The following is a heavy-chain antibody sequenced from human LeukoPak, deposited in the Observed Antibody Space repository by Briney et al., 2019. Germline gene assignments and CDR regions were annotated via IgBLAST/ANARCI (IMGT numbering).Heavy chain of an antibody. CDR3: ARGTTVTTFWFDP. Sequence: SETLSLACAVYGGSFSGYYWSWIRQPPGKGLEWIGEINHSGSTNYNPSLKSRVTISVDTSKNQFSLKLSSVTAADTAVYYCARGTTVTTFWFDPWGQGTLVTVSS. CDR1: GGSFSGYY. D-gene: IGHD4-17*01. CDR2: INHSGST. V-gene: IGHV4-34*01. J-gene: IGHJ5*02.